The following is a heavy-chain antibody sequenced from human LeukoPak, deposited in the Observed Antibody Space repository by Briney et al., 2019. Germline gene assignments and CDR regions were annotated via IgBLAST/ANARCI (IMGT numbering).Heavy chain of an antibody. CDR3: ARRGSARTLDY. D-gene: IGHD3-16*01. Sequence: SATLSLTCAVYGGSFSGYYWSWIRQAPGKGLEGIGEINHSGSTNYNPSLKSRVTVSVDTSKNQFSLKLRSVAAADTAMYYCARRGSARTLDYWGQGTLVTVSS. CDR1: GGSFSGYY. CDR2: INHSGST. V-gene: IGHV4-34*01. J-gene: IGHJ4*02.